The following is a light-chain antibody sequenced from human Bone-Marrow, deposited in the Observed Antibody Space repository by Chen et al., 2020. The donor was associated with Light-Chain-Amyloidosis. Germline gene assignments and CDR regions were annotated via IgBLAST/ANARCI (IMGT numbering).Light chain of an antibody. Sequence: QSALTQPASVSGSPGQSITISCAGTSSDVGGYNFVSWYQQNAGKVPRLIIYEVNHRPSGVSSRFSASKSGNTDSLTISGLQTEDEGDYYCSSYRSGSYVLFGGGTKLTVL. J-gene: IGLJ2*01. CDR3: SSYRSGSYVL. CDR2: EVN. V-gene: IGLV2-14*01. CDR1: SSDVGGYNF.